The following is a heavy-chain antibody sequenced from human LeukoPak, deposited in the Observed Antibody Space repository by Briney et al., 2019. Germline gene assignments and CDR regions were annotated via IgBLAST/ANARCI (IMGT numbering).Heavy chain of an antibody. CDR2: ISYDGSNK. CDR1: GFTFSSCG. V-gene: IGHV3-30*18. Sequence: GGSLRLSCAASGFTFSSCGMHWVRQAPGKGLEWVAVISYDGSNKYYADSVKGRFTISRDNSKNTLYLQMNSLRAEDTAVYYCAKGGLTRVTLGAFDIWGQGTMVTVSS. CDR3: AKGGLTRVTLGAFDI. D-gene: IGHD2-21*02. J-gene: IGHJ3*02.